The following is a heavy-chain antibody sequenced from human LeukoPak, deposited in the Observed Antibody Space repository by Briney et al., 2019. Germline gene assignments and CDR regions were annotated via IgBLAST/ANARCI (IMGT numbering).Heavy chain of an antibody. CDR1: GFTVSSNY. D-gene: IGHD1-26*01. CDR3: AREQEVGATDY. J-gene: IGHJ4*02. V-gene: IGHV3-66*02. Sequence: GGSLRLSCAASGFTVSSNYMSWVRQAPGKGLEWVSVIYSGGSTYYADSVKGRFTISRENSKDTLYLQMNSLRAEDTAVYYCAREQEVGATDYWGQGTLVTVSS. CDR2: IYSGGST.